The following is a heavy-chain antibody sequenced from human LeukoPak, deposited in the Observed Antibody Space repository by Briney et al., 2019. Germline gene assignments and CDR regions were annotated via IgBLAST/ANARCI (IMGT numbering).Heavy chain of an antibody. D-gene: IGHD2-15*01. CDR3: ATAVVVVTATNYFDY. CDR1: GFTFSSYE. Sequence: GGSLRLSCAASGFTFSSYEMNWVRQAPGKGLEWVSAISGSGGGTYYADSVRGRFTISRDNSKNTLYLQMNSLRAEDTAVYYCATAVVVVTATNYFDYWGQGTLVTVSS. V-gene: IGHV3-23*01. CDR2: ISGSGGGT. J-gene: IGHJ4*02.